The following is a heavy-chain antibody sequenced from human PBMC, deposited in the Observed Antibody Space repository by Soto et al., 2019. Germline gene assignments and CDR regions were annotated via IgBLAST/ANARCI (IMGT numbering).Heavy chain of an antibody. D-gene: IGHD3-3*01. Sequence: PGGSLRLSCAASGFTFSSYAMSWVRQAPGKGLEWVSAISGSGGSTYYADSVKGRFTISRDNSKNTLYLQMNSLRAEDTAVYYCAKLGDFWSGYYVGYWGQGTLVTAPQ. CDR1: GFTFSSYA. CDR2: ISGSGGST. J-gene: IGHJ4*02. V-gene: IGHV3-23*01. CDR3: AKLGDFWSGYYVGY.